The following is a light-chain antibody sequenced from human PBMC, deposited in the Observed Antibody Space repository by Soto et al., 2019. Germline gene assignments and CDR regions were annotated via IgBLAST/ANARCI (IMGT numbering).Light chain of an antibody. Sequence: EIVLTQSPGTLSLSPGERATLSCRASQSVSSSYLAWYQQKPGQAPRLLIYGASSRATGIPDRFSGSGSGTDFTLTISRLEPDDFAVYYYQQYGSSPPAFGEGTHVDIK. V-gene: IGKV3-20*01. CDR2: GAS. CDR3: QQYGSSPPA. J-gene: IGKJ4*01. CDR1: QSVSSSY.